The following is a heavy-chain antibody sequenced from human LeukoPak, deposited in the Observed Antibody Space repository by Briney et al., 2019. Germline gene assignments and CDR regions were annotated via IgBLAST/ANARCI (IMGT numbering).Heavy chain of an antibody. V-gene: IGHV4-4*02. D-gene: IGHD2-21*01. CDR2: VYHSGST. CDR3: ARDQGHIDV. CDR1: GGSIINYNW. J-gene: IGHJ3*01. Sequence: SETLSLTCAVSGGSIINYNWRAWVRQTPGKGLEWIGKVYHSGSTNYNPSLKSRVTMSVDKSKNQFSLRLTSVTAADTAVYYCARDQGHIDVWGQGTMVTVPS.